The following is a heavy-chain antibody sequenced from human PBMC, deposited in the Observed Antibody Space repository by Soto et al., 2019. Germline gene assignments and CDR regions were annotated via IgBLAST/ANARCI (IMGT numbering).Heavy chain of an antibody. V-gene: IGHV3-11*01. CDR2: ISSSGSTI. CDR1: GFTFSDYY. D-gene: IGHD4-4*01. J-gene: IGHJ6*02. Sequence: QVQLVESGGGLVKPGGSLRLSCAASGFTFSDYYMSWIRQAPGKGLEWVSYISSSGSTIYYADSVKGRFTISRDNAKNSLYLQMNSLRAEETAGYYCARGEDYSSNYYYYGMDVWGQGTTVTVSS. CDR3: ARGEDYSSNYYYYGMDV.